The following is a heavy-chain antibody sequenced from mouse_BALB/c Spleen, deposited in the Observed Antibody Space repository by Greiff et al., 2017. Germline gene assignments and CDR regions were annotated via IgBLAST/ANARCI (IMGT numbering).Heavy chain of an antibody. J-gene: IGHJ1*01. CDR3: ARGHRSYWYFDV. D-gene: IGHD2-14*01. CDR1: GFTFSDYY. V-gene: IGHV5-4*02. CDR2: ISDGGSYT. Sequence: EVKLVESGGGLVKPGGSLKLSCAASGFTFSDYYMYWVRQTPEKRLEWVATISDGGSYTYYPDSVKGRFTISRDNAKNNLYLQMSSLKSEDTAMYYCARGHRSYWYFDVWGAGTTVTVSS.